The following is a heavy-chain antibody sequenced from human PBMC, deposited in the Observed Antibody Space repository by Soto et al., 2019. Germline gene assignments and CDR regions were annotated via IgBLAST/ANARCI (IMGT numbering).Heavy chain of an antibody. D-gene: IGHD2-8*01. CDR2: ISIGSSTI. V-gene: IGHV3-48*02. CDR1: GFTFSSYS. CDR3: ARDNGMAGSFDP. Sequence: GGSLRLSCAASGFTFSSYSMNWARQAPGKGLEWVSYISIGSSTIYYADSMKGRFTISRDDAKNSLYLQMNSLRDEDTAVYYCARDNGMAGSFDPWGQGTLVTVSS. J-gene: IGHJ5*02.